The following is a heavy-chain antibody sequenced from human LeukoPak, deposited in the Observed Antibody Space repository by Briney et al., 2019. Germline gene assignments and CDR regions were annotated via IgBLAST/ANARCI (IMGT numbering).Heavy chain of an antibody. CDR1: GYTFTDYY. V-gene: IGHV1-69-2*01. CDR3: ATEAATGPRFDP. J-gene: IGHJ5*02. CDR2: VDPEDGET. Sequence: ASVKVSRKVSGYTFTDYYMHWVQQAPGKGLEWMGLVDPEDGETIYAEKFQGRVTITADTSTDTAYMELSSLRSEDTAVYYCATEAATGPRFDPWGQGTLVTVSS. D-gene: IGHD6-13*01.